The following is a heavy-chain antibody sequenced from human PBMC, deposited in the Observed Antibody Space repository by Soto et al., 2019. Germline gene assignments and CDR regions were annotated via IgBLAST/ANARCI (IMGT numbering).Heavy chain of an antibody. CDR2: IIPIFGTA. CDR3: ARGSTVLRYFDWLNWFDP. J-gene: IGHJ5*02. Sequence: ASVKVSCKASGGTFSSYAISWVRQAPGQGLEWMGGIIPIFGTANYAQKFQGRVTITADESTSTAYMELSSLRSEDTAVYYCARGSTVLRYFDWLNWFDPWGQGTLVTVSS. V-gene: IGHV1-69*13. CDR1: GGTFSSYA. D-gene: IGHD3-9*01.